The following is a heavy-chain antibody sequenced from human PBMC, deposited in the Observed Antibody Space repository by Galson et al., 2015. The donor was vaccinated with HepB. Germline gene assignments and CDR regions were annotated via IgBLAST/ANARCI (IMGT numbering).Heavy chain of an antibody. CDR2: ISYDGSNK. J-gene: IGHJ6*02. D-gene: IGHD2-2*01. CDR3: ARDDSSGYCTSTRCYGGMDV. CDR1: GFTFSSYA. V-gene: IGHV3-30-3*01. Sequence: SLRLSCAASGFTFSSYAMYWVRQAPGKGLEWVAVISYDGSNKYYADSVKGRFTISRDNSKNTLYLQVSSLRAEDTAVYYCARDDSSGYCTSTRCYGGMDVWGQGTTVTVSS.